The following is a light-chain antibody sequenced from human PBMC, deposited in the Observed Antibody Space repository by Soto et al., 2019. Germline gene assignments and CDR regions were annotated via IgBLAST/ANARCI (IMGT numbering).Light chain of an antibody. CDR3: ESWDTNTRV. Sequence: QSVLTQPSYASASLGSSVSLTCTLSSRHSFYDIAWHQQRPGTAPRYLMKVEGSGNYDKGSGIPERFSGSSSGADRYLTISNLRSEDEGDFSCESWDTNTRVFGGVTKVTVL. J-gene: IGLJ3*02. CDR2: VEGSGNY. CDR1: SRHSFYD. V-gene: IGLV4-60*03.